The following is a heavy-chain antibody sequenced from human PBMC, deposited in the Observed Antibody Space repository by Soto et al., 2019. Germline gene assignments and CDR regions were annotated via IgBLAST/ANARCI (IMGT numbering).Heavy chain of an antibody. Sequence: GGSLRLSCAASGFTFSSYAMSWVRQAPGKGLEWVSAISGSGGSTYYADSVKGRFTISRDNSKNTLYLQMNSLRAEDTAVYYCAKGLVYCSSTSCYYACYAFDYWGQGNLVTVSS. CDR1: GFTFSSYA. D-gene: IGHD2-2*01. J-gene: IGHJ4*02. CDR3: AKGLVYCSSTSCYYACYAFDY. CDR2: ISGSGGST. V-gene: IGHV3-23*01.